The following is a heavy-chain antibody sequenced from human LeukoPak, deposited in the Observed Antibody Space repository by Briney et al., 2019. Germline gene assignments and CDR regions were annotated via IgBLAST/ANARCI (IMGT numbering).Heavy chain of an antibody. CDR1: GGSFSGYY. Sequence: SETLSLTCAVYGGSFSGYYWSWIRQPPGKGLEWIGEINHSGSTNYNLSLKSRVTISVDTSKNQFSLKLSSVTAADTAVYYCARGMGYCSSTSCRRKPRFDPWGQGTLVTVSS. V-gene: IGHV4-34*01. J-gene: IGHJ5*02. D-gene: IGHD2-2*01. CDR3: ARGMGYCSSTSCRRKPRFDP. CDR2: INHSGST.